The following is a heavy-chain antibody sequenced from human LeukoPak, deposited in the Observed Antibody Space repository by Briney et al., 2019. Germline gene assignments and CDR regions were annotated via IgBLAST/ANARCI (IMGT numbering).Heavy chain of an antibody. CDR1: GFAFSSYA. J-gene: IGHJ5*02. V-gene: IGHV3-64*01. CDR2: ISSNGGST. D-gene: IGHD2-2*02. Sequence: GGSLRLSCAASGFAFSSYAMHWVRQAPGKGLEYVPAISSNGGSTYYANSVKGRFTISRDNSKNTLYLQMGSLRAEDMAVYYCARGSRVVVPAAIRPYWFDPWGQGTLVTVSS. CDR3: ARGSRVVVPAAIRPYWFDP.